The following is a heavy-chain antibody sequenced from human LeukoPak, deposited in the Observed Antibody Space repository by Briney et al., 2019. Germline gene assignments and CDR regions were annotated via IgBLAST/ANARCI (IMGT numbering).Heavy chain of an antibody. D-gene: IGHD5-18*01. CDR2: KYYSGST. CDR3: ARGRSYGFDFDS. CDR1: GVSINTCCYY. Sequence: SETLSLTCDVSGVSINTCCYYWTWIRQPPGKGLEGIGYKYYSGSTRYNSSLRSRLTISLDSSKNQFSLRLTSVTAADTAVYYGARGRSYGFDFDSWGPGTLVIVSS. J-gene: IGHJ4*02. V-gene: IGHV4-61*01.